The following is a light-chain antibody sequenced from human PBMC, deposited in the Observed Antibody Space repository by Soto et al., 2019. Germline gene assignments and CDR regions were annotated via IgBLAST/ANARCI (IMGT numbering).Light chain of an antibody. CDR2: EVN. Sequence: QYALTQPPSASGSPGQSVTISCTGTSSDVGGYNYVSWYQQHPGKAPKVMIYEVNKRPSWVPDRFSGSKSGNTASLTVSGLQAEDEADYFCKSYTGINNWVFGGGTKLTVL. CDR3: KSYTGINNWV. V-gene: IGLV2-8*01. J-gene: IGLJ3*02. CDR1: SSDVGGYNY.